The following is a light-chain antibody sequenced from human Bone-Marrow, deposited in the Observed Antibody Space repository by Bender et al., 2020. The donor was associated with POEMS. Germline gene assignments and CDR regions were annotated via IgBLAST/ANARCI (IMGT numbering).Light chain of an antibody. CDR1: SSDVGGYNY. Sequence: QSALTQPPSASGSHGQSVTISCTGTSSDVGGYNYVSWYQEHPGKAPKLIIYEVRKRPSGVSNRFSGSKSGNTASLTISGLQAEDEADYYCCSYTSSGGLVFGGGTKLTVL. J-gene: IGLJ2*01. CDR3: CSYTSSGGLV. CDR2: EVR. V-gene: IGLV2-14*01.